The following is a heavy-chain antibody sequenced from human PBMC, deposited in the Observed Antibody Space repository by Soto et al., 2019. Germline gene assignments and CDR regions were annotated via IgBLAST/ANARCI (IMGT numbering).Heavy chain of an antibody. V-gene: IGHV1-69*12. CDR1: GGTFSSYA. Sequence: QVQLVQSGAEVKKPGSSVKVSCKASGGTFSSYAISWVRQAPGQGLECMGGIIPIFGTANYAQKFHGRVTITAEESTSAAYMELSSLRSEDTGVYYCAREVVVAATGWFGPWGQGTLVTVSS. CDR3: AREVVVAATGWFGP. CDR2: IIPIFGTA. J-gene: IGHJ5*02. D-gene: IGHD2-15*01.